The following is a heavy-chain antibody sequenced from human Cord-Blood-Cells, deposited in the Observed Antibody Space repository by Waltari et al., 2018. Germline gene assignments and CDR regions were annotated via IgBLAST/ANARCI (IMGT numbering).Heavy chain of an antibody. J-gene: IGHJ4*01. CDR1: GCSLSTSRMC. CDR3: ARATHFGVVIIDY. Sequence: VTLRESSPALVIPTQTLTLTCTFSGCSLSTSRMCVSWIRQPPGKAIEWLALIDWDDDKYYNTSLKTRLTISKDTSKNQVVRTMTNMDPVDTATYYCARATHFGVVIIDYWGHGTLVTVSS. CDR2: IDWDDDK. D-gene: IGHD3-3*01. V-gene: IGHV2-70*01.